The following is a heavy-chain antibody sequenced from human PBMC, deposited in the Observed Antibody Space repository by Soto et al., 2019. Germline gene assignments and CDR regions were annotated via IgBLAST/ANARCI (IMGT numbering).Heavy chain of an antibody. Sequence: QVQLGQSGAEVKKPGSAVTVSGKISGGTFSRDSLSWVRQSPVQGLLWARGIVPILGTRNYAQKFQDRVTITTDESATTTHRELSNLRSEETAVYYCSRPYAGGYSSHHHSCYALDVWGQGTAVTVSS. CDR3: SRPYAGGYSSHHHSCYALDV. CDR2: IVPILGTR. CDR1: GGTFSRDS. V-gene: IGHV1-69*01. D-gene: IGHD3-22*01. J-gene: IGHJ6*02.